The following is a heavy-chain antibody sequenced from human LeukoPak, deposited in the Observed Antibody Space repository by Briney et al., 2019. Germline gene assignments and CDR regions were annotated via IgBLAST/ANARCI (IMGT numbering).Heavy chain of an antibody. D-gene: IGHD3-22*01. V-gene: IGHV2-70*11. Sequence: SGPTLVNPTQTLTLTCAFSGFSLTTGGMWVSWIRQPPGKALGWLARIDWDDDTYYSTSLKTRLTISKDTSKNQVVLTMTNMDPVDTATYYCARMFYDRRGYYYGYDFWGQGTLVTVSS. CDR2: IDWDDDT. J-gene: IGHJ4*02. CDR3: ARMFYDRRGYYYGYDF. CDR1: GFSLTTGGMW.